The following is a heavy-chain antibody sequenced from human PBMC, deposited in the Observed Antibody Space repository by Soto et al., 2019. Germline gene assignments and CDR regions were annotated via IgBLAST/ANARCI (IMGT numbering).Heavy chain of an antibody. V-gene: IGHV3-7*03. CDR2: IKADGTEK. D-gene: IGHD5-12*01. CDR1: GFTFSSYW. J-gene: IGHJ6*02. Sequence: LRLSCVGSGFTFSSYWMGWVRQTPGKGLEWVATIKADGTEKYYVDSVKGRFTFSRDNAKTSVYLEMNSLRAEDTAVYYCVTAVRGYNANGDLWGQGTTVTVSS. CDR3: VTAVRGYNANGDL.